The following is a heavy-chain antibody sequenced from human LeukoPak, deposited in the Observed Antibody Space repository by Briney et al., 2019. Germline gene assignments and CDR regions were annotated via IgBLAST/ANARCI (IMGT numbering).Heavy chain of an antibody. CDR1: GYTFTSYY. CDR3: AREAYCSGGSCHFDY. Sequence: ASVKVSCKASGYTFTSYYMHWVRQAPGQGLEWMGIINPSGGSTSYAQKFQGRVTMTRDMSTSTVYMELSSLRSEDTAVYYCAREAYCSGGSCHFDYWGQGTLVTVSS. CDR2: INPSGGST. V-gene: IGHV1-46*01. J-gene: IGHJ4*02. D-gene: IGHD2-15*01.